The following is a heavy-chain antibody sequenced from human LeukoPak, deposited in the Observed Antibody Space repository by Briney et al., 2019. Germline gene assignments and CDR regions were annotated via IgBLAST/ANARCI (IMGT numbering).Heavy chain of an antibody. J-gene: IGHJ6*02. D-gene: IGHD1-14*01. CDR3: ARHAGRYFYYGLDV. Sequence: KPSETLSLTCTVSGGSISSISYYWGGIRQPPGKGLEWIGTLYYGGSTYYNPPFKSRVTISVDTSKNQFSLKLNSVTAADTAVYYCARHAGRYFYYGLDVWGQGATVTVSS. CDR1: GGSISSISYY. V-gene: IGHV4-39*01. CDR2: LYYGGST.